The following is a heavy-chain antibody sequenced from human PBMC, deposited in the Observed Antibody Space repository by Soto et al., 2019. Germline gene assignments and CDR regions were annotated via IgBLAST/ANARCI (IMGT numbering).Heavy chain of an antibody. D-gene: IGHD4-17*01. J-gene: IGHJ4*02. CDR3: ARSLRIRLSFDY. CDR1: GGSISSYY. CDR2: IYYSGST. Sequence: QVQLQESGPGRVKPSETLSLNCTVSGGSISSYYWSWIRQPTGKGLEWIGYIYYSGSTNYTPSHKSRGTISVDTSKKQFSLKLSSVTAADTAVYYCARSLRIRLSFDYWGQGTLVTVSS. V-gene: IGHV4-59*01.